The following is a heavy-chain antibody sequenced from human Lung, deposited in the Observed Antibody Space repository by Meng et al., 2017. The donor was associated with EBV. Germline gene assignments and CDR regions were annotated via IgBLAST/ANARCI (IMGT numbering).Heavy chain of an antibody. V-gene: IGHV3-23*04. CDR2: ISGSGGAT. Sequence: VQVVEYGGDVVQAGGSLMPACAACGFTFSSDAMSGVRQAPGKGLEWVSTISGSGGATYNADSVKGRFAISRDNSKNTLYLQMNSLRAEDTAAYYCTKKAGSVFDYWGQGTLVTVSS. D-gene: IGHD6-25*01. J-gene: IGHJ4*01. CDR1: GFTFSSDA. CDR3: TKKAGSVFDY.